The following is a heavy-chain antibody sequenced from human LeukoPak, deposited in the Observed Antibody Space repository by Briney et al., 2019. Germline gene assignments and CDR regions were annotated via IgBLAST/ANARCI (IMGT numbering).Heavy chain of an antibody. CDR3: AKGYSVGATNLNFDY. J-gene: IGHJ4*02. V-gene: IGHV3-23*01. CDR1: GLIFSNYA. D-gene: IGHD1-26*01. Sequence: PGGSLRLSCAVSGLIFSNYALSWVRQAPGKGLEWVSSIKINSSSTYYADSVKGRFTISRDNSKNTLDLQMNSLRAEDTAVYYCAKGYSVGATNLNFDYWGQGTLVTVSS. CDR2: IKINSSST.